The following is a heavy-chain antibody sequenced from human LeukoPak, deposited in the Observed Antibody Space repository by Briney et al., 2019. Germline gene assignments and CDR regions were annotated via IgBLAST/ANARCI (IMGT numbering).Heavy chain of an antibody. CDR1: GFSFSNYA. Sequence: GGSLRLSCAASGFSFSNYAMHWVRQAPGKGLEWVAVISYDINNKYYADSVKGRFAISRDNSKDTLYLQMNSLRPEDTAVYHCARGTGDTSSWFHDYWGQGTLVTVSS. D-gene: IGHD6-13*01. J-gene: IGHJ4*02. V-gene: IGHV3-30*09. CDR2: ISYDINNK. CDR3: ARGTGDTSSWFHDY.